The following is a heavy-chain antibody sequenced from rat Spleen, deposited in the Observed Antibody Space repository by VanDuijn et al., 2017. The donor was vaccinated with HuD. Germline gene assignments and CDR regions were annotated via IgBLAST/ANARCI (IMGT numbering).Heavy chain of an antibody. CDR2: ISSDGFNT. V-gene: IGHV5-58*01. CDR1: GFTFSAYW. Sequence: EVQLVESGGGLVQPGRSLKLSCAASGFTFSAYWMYWVRQAPGKGLEWVSSISSDGFNTYYPDSVKGRFTISRANSENTVYLQMNSLRSEDTALYYCARPDGSYYPYWGQGVMVTVSS. J-gene: IGHJ2*01. D-gene: IGHD1-12*02. CDR3: ARPDGSYYPY.